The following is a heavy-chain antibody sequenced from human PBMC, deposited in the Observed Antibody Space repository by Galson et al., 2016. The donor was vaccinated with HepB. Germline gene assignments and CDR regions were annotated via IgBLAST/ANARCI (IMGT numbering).Heavy chain of an antibody. D-gene: IGHD4-17*01. CDR3: TRDATDYGDYVPFDY. CDR2: IRTKTYGGTT. J-gene: IGHJ4*02. Sequence: SLRLSCAASGFTFGDYALSWVRQAPGKGLKWVGFIRTKTYGGTTEYAASVKGRFTISRDDSKSIAYLQMNSPKTEDTAVYYCTRDATDYGDYVPFDYWGQGTLVTVSS. CDR1: GFTFGDYA. V-gene: IGHV3-49*04.